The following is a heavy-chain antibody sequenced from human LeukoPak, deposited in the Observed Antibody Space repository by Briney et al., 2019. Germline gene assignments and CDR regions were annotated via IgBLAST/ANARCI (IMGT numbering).Heavy chain of an antibody. D-gene: IGHD1-14*01. Sequence: PGGSLRLSCAASGFTFSSYSMNWVRQAPGKGLEWVSYISSSSSTIYYADSVKGRFTISRDNAKNSLYLQMNSLRAEDTAVYYCARERATFVRRGPEDYWGQGTLVTVSS. J-gene: IGHJ4*02. CDR1: GFTFSSYS. V-gene: IGHV3-48*04. CDR3: ARERATFVRRGPEDY. CDR2: ISSSSSTI.